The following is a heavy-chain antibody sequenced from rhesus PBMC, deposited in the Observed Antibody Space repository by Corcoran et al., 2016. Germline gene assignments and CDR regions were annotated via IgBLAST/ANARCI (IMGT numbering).Heavy chain of an antibody. CDR3: AIGSGRFDV. CDR2: IYGGSGRT. V-gene: IGHV4-147*01. J-gene: IGHJ5-1*01. Sequence: QVQLQESGPGLVKPSETLPLTCAVSGASISSNYWSWIRQPPGKGLEWIGYIYGGSGRTSYTPSHKSRVTVSKATSKTQFSRKLSSVTAAATAVYYCAIGSGRFDVWGAGVLVTVSS. CDR1: GASISSNY.